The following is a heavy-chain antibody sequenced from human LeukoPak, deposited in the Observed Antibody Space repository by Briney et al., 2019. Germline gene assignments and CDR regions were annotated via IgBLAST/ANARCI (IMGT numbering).Heavy chain of an antibody. V-gene: IGHV4-59*01. D-gene: IGHD3-10*01. CDR1: GGSISSYY. Sequence: SETLSLTCTVSGGSISSYYWSWIRQPPGKGLEWIGYIYYSGSTNYNPSLKSRVTISVDTSKNQFSLKLSSVTAADTAVYYRARVPSYYYGAPDYWGQGTLVTVSS. J-gene: IGHJ4*02. CDR2: IYYSGST. CDR3: ARVPSYYYGAPDY.